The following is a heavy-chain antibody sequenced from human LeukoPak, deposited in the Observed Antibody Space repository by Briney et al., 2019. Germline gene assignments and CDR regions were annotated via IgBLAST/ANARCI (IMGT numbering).Heavy chain of an antibody. J-gene: IGHJ3*02. CDR1: GFTFDDYA. D-gene: IGHD4-17*01. CDR3: ARADYGDYVEAFDI. CDR2: IYSGGST. V-gene: IGHV3-66*01. Sequence: PGGSLRLSCAASGFTFDDYAMHWVRQAPGKGLEWVSVIYSGGSTYYADSVKGRFTISRDNSKNTLYLQMNSLRAEDTAVYYCARADYGDYVEAFDIWGQGTMVTVSS.